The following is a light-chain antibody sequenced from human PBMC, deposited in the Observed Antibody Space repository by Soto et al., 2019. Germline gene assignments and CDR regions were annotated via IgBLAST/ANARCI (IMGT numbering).Light chain of an antibody. Sequence: EIVMTQSPATLSVSPGERATLSCMASQSVGSDLAWYQQKPGQAPRLLIYGASSRATGIPDRFSGSGSGTDFTLTISRLEPEDFSVYYCHQYGTAPLTFGPGTKVDIK. V-gene: IGKV3-20*01. CDR3: HQYGTAPLT. CDR2: GAS. J-gene: IGKJ3*01. CDR1: QSVGSD.